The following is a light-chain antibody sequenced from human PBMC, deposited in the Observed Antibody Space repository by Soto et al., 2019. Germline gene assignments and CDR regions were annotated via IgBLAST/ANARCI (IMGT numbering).Light chain of an antibody. V-gene: IGLV2-23*02. CDR3: CSYAGRSPYV. J-gene: IGLJ1*01. Sequence: QSALTQPASVSGSPGQSITISCTGTSSDVGSYNLVSWYQQHPGKAPNLMIYEVSKRPSGVSNRFSGSKSGNTASLTISVLQAEDEADYYCCSYAGRSPYVFGTGTKLTVL. CDR2: EVS. CDR1: SSDVGSYNL.